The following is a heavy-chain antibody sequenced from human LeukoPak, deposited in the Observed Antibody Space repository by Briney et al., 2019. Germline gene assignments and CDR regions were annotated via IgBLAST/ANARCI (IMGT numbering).Heavy chain of an antibody. V-gene: IGHV4-59*01. J-gene: IGHJ6*02. D-gene: IGHD1-1*01. CDR1: GGSISSYH. CDR2: IYYSGST. Sequence: PSETLSLTCTVSGGSISSYHLNWIRHPPGEGLEWIGYIYYSGSTNYNPSLKSRVTISVDTSKNQFSLKLSSVTAADTAVYYCARGLEYYYYYYAMDVWGQGTTVTVSS. CDR3: ARGLEYYYYYYAMDV.